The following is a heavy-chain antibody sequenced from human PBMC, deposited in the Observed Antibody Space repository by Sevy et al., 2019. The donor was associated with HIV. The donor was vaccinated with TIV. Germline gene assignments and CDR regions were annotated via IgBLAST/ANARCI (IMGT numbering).Heavy chain of an antibody. J-gene: IGHJ6*03. V-gene: IGHV1-69*06. CDR1: GGTFSSYA. CDR3: ARAMRSSYYYYYMDV. CDR2: IIPIFGTA. D-gene: IGHD1-26*01. Sequence: ASVKVSCNASGGTFSSYAISCVRQAPGQGLEWMGGIIPIFGTANYAQKFQGRVTITADKSTSTAYMELSSLRSEDTAVYYCARAMRSSYYYYYMDVWGKGTTVTVSS.